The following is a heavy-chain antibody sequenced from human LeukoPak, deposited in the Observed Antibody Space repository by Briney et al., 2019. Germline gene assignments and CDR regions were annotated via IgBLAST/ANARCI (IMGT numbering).Heavy chain of an antibody. CDR1: GFTFSSYS. J-gene: IGHJ1*01. CDR2: ISSSSSTI. Sequence: GGSLRLSCADSGFTFSSYSMNWVRQAPGKGLEWVSYISSSSSTIYYADSVKGRFTISRDNAKNSLYLQMNSLRAEDTAVYYCARGLRYSSGWFAEYFQHWGQGTLVTVSS. V-gene: IGHV3-48*01. D-gene: IGHD6-19*01. CDR3: ARGLRYSSGWFAEYFQH.